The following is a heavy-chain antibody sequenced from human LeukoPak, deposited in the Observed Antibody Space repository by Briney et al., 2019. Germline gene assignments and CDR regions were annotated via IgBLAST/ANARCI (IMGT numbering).Heavy chain of an antibody. V-gene: IGHV4-39*01. CDR1: GGSISSGDYY. CDR2: IYYSGST. J-gene: IGHJ6*03. D-gene: IGHD3-3*01. Sequence: SETLSLTCTVSGGSISSGDYYWSWIRQPPGKGLEWIGSIYYSGSTYYNPSLKSRVTISVDTSKNQFSLKLSSVTAADTAVYYCARNGVAKVGYYDFWSGYALYDYYMDVWGKGTTVTVSS. CDR3: ARNGVAKVGYYDFWSGYALYDYYMDV.